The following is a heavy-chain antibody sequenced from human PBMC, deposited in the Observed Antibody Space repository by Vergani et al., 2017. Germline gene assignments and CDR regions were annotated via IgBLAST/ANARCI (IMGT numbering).Heavy chain of an antibody. Sequence: EVQLVESGGGLVQPGGSLRLSCAASGFTFSSYAMSWVRQAPGKGLEWVSAISGSGGSTSYADSVKGRFTISRDNSKNTLYLQMNSLRAEDTAVYYCARRGYCSSTSCYRALYYYYGMDVWGQGTTVTVSS. CDR1: GFTFSSYA. J-gene: IGHJ6*02. D-gene: IGHD2-2*02. CDR2: ISGSGGST. CDR3: ARRGYCSSTSCYRALYYYYGMDV. V-gene: IGHV3-23*04.